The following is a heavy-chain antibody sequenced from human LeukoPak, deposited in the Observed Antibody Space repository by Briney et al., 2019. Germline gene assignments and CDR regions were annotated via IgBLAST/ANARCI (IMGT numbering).Heavy chain of an antibody. CDR2: ISYDGSNK. J-gene: IGHJ4*02. Sequence: GRSLRLSCVTSGFTFSNHAMHWVRQAPGKGLEWVAVISYDGSNKYYADSVKGRFTISRDNSKNTLYLQMNSLRAEDTAVYYCAKGLTFGGVIVKRWGQGTLVTVSS. CDR1: GFTFSNHA. CDR3: AKGLTFGGVIVKR. V-gene: IGHV3-30-3*01. D-gene: IGHD3-16*02.